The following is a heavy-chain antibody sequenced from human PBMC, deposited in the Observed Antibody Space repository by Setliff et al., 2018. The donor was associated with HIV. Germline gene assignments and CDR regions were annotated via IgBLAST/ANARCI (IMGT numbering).Heavy chain of an antibody. Sequence: SETLSLTCTVSGGFSSIGSFYWGWIRQPPGKGLEWIGHISYSGTTNYNPSLKSRVTISVDKSNNHLSLKLNSVTAADTAVYYCARSSSGPRRYFDSWGQGTLVTVSS. CDR3: ARSSSGPRRYFDS. CDR1: GGFSSIGSFY. J-gene: IGHJ4*02. V-gene: IGHV4-61*05. D-gene: IGHD6-19*01. CDR2: ISYSGTT.